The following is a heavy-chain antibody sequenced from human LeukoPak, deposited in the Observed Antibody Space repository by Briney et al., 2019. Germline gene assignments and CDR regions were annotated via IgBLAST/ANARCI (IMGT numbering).Heavy chain of an antibody. CDR3: ARAGEDTAMVNFDY. D-gene: IGHD5-18*01. J-gene: IGHJ4*02. CDR2: IIPILGIA. Sequence: ASVKVSCKASGGTFSSYAISWVRQAPGQGLEWMGRIIPILGIANYAQKFQGRVTITADKSTSTAYMELSSLRSEDTAVYYCARAGEDTAMVNFDYWGQGTLVTVSS. CDR1: GGTFSSYA. V-gene: IGHV1-69*04.